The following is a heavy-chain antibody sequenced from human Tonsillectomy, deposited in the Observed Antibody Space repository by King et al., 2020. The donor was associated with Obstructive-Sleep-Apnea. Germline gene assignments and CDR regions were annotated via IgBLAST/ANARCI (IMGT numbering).Heavy chain of an antibody. CDR3: AKEGFGELVYNFDY. V-gene: IGHV3-9*01. CDR1: GFTFDDYA. Sequence: VQLVESGGGLVQPGRSLRLSCAASGFTFDDYAMHWVRQAPGKGLEWVSGISWNSGSIGYADSVKGRFTISRDNAKNSLYLQMNSLRAEDTALYYCAKEGFGELVYNFDYWGQGTLVTVSS. J-gene: IGHJ4*02. D-gene: IGHD3-10*01. CDR2: ISWNSGSI.